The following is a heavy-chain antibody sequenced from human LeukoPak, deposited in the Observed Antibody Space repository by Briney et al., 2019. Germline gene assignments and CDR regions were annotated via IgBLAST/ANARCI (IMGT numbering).Heavy chain of an antibody. D-gene: IGHD1-26*01. Sequence: GSSVKVSCKASGGTFSSYTISWVRQAPGQGLEWMGRIIPILGIANYAQKFQGRVTITADKSTSTAYMELSSLRSEDTAVYCCARDRSYSSFDYWGQGTLVTVSS. V-gene: IGHV1-69*04. CDR3: ARDRSYSSFDY. CDR2: IIPILGIA. J-gene: IGHJ4*02. CDR1: GGTFSSYT.